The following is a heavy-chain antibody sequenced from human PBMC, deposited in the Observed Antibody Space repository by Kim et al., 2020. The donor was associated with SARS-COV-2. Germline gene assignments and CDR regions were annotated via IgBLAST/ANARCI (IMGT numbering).Heavy chain of an antibody. D-gene: IGHD6-13*01. J-gene: IGHJ4*02. CDR2: SYAT. CDR3: TRPSSSGDY. Sequence: SYATAYAASVKGRFTISRDDSKNTAYLQMLSLKTEDTAVYYCTRPSSSGDYWGQGTLVTVSS. V-gene: IGHV3-73*01.